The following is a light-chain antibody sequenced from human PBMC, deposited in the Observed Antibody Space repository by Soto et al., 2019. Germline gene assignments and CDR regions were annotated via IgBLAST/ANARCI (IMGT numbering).Light chain of an antibody. CDR3: QQTYSTPLT. J-gene: IGKJ4*01. CDR1: QISSY. CDR2: AAS. V-gene: IGKV1-39*01. Sequence: DIQMTQSPSSLSASVGDRVTITCRASQISSYLNWYQQKPGKAPKLLIYAASTLQSGVPSRFSGSGSGTEVTLTISNLQPEDFATYYGQQTYSTPLTFGGGTTVE.